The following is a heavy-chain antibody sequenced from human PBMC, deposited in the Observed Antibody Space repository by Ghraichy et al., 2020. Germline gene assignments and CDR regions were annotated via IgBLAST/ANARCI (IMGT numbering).Heavy chain of an antibody. D-gene: IGHD1-26*01. CDR3: AKDLGAGYYYYYMDV. CDR2: ISGSGGST. CDR1: GFTFSSYA. V-gene: IGHV3-23*01. Sequence: LSLTCAASGFTFSSYAMSWVRQAPGKGLEWVSAISGSGGSTYYADSVKGRFTISRDNSKNTLYLQMNSLRAEDTAVYYCAKDLGAGYYYYYMDVWGKGTTVTVSS. J-gene: IGHJ6*03.